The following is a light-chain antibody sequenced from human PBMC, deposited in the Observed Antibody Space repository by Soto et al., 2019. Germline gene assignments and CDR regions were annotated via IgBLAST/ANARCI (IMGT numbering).Light chain of an antibody. CDR3: SPSTSRTTFV. CDR2: EVS. Sequence: QSALTQPASVSGAPGQSITISCTGTNSDLNYVSWHQQHPGKAPKLMIYEVSNRPSGVSNRFSGSKSGNTASLTISGLQAEDEADYYCSPSTSRTTFVFGTGTKVTVL. CDR1: NSDLNY. V-gene: IGLV2-14*01. J-gene: IGLJ1*01.